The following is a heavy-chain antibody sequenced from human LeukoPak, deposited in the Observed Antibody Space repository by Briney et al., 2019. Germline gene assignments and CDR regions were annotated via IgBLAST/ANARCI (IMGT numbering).Heavy chain of an antibody. D-gene: IGHD5-12*01. Sequence: SETLSLTCTVSGGSVSSGSYYWSWLRQPPGKGLEWIAYIYYSGSTNYNPSLKSQFTISVDTSKNQFSLKLTSVTAADTAVYYCATMPAYSGYEFDYWGQGTLVTVSS. CDR1: GGSVSSGSYY. V-gene: IGHV4-61*01. CDR2: IYYSGST. CDR3: ATMPAYSGYEFDY. J-gene: IGHJ4*02.